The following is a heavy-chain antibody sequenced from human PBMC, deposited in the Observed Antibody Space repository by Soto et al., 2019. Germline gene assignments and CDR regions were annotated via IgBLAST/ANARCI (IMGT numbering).Heavy chain of an antibody. CDR3: TTDELDYDFWSGYYTVDY. CDR1: GFTFSNAW. CDR2: IKSKTDGGTT. Sequence: EVQLVESGGGLVKPGGSLRLSCAASGFTFSNAWMNWVRQAPGKGLEWVGRIKSKTDGGTTDYAAPVKGRFTISRDDSKNTLYLQMNRLKTEDTAVYYCTTDELDYDFWSGYYTVDYWGQGTLVTVSS. V-gene: IGHV3-15*07. D-gene: IGHD3-3*01. J-gene: IGHJ4*02.